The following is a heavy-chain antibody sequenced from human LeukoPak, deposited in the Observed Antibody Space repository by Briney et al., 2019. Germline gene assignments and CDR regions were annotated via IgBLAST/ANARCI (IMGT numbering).Heavy chain of an antibody. J-gene: IGHJ5*02. Sequence: ASVKVSCKASGGTFSSYAISWVRQAPGQGLEWMGGIIPIFGTANYAQKFQGRVTITADESTSTAYMELSSLRSEDTAVYYCALDSSGYYILPNWFDPWGQGTLVTVSS. CDR2: IIPIFGTA. V-gene: IGHV1-69*13. CDR3: ALDSSGYYILPNWFDP. CDR1: GGTFSSYA. D-gene: IGHD3-22*01.